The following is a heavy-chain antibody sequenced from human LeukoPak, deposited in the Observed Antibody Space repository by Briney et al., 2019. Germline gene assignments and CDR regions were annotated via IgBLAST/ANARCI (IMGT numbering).Heavy chain of an antibody. V-gene: IGHV1-24*01. CDR2: FDPEDGET. D-gene: IGHD3-22*01. CDR3: ATVHSTMIVSPGAFDI. Sequence: ASVKVSCKVSGYTLTELSMHWVRQAPGKGLEWMGGFDPEDGETIYAQKFQGRVTMTEDTSTDAAYMELSSLRSEDTAVYYCATVHSTMIVSPGAFDIWGQGTMVTVSS. CDR1: GYTLTELS. J-gene: IGHJ3*02.